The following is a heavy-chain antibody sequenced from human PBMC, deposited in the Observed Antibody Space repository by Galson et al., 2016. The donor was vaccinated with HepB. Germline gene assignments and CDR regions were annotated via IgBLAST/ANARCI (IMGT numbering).Heavy chain of an antibody. Sequence: TLSLTCTVSGGSVSSASHYWSWIRQHPGKGLEWIGYIFYSGSSYYNPSLKSRVTISVDTSKNQFSLKLSSVTAADTAVYHCTSGLVRGVISFWGQGFLVSVSS. CDR3: TSGLVRGVISF. V-gene: IGHV4-31*03. J-gene: IGHJ4*02. D-gene: IGHD3-10*01. CDR2: IFYSGSS. CDR1: GGSVSSASHY.